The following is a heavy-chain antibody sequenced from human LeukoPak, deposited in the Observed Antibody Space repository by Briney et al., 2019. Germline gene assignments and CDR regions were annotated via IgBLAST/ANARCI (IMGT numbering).Heavy chain of an antibody. D-gene: IGHD6-13*01. CDR3: ARTISSSWYGNAFDI. J-gene: IGHJ3*02. V-gene: IGHV4-34*01. Sequence: PSETLSLTCAVYGGSFSGYYWSWIRQPPGKGLEWIWDINHSGSTNYNPSLKSRVTISVDTSKNQFSLKLSSVTAADTAVYYCARTISSSWYGNAFDIWGQGTMVTVSS. CDR1: GGSFSGYY. CDR2: INHSGST.